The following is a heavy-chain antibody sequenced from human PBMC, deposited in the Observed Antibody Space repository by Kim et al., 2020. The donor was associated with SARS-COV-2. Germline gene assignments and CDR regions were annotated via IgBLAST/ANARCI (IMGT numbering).Heavy chain of an antibody. V-gene: IGHV3-7*01. Sequence: EKTYVDSVKGRFTISRDNAKNSLYLQMNSLRAEDTAVYYCARVGSSSWYFDYWGQGTLVTVSS. CDR3: ARVGSSSWYFDY. CDR2: EK. D-gene: IGHD6-13*01. J-gene: IGHJ4*02.